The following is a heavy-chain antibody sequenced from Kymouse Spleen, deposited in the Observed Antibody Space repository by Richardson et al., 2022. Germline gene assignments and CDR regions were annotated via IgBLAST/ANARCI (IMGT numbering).Heavy chain of an antibody. V-gene: IGHV3-15*01. CDR3: TTGGSSSSDYYYGMDV. D-gene: IGHD6-6*01. Sequence: EVQLVESGGGLVKPGGSLRLSCAASGFTFSNAWMSWVRQAPGKGLEWVGRIKSKTDGGTTDYAAPVKGRFTISRDDSKNTLYLQMNSLKTEDTAVYYCTTGGSSSSDYYYGMDVWGQGTTVTVSS. CDR2: IKSKTDGGTT. J-gene: IGHJ6*02. CDR1: GFTFSNAW.